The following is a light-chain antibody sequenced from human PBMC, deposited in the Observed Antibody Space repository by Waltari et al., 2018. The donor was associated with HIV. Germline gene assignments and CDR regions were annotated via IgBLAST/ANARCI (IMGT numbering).Light chain of an antibody. CDR1: SSNIEANYD. Sequence: QSVLTQPPSVSGAPGQRVTISCTGSSSNIEANYDVHWYQQFPGTAPKLLLSGNNDRPSGVPDRFSGSRSGTSASLAITGLQADDEADYYCQSYDSSLSGSVVFGGGTKLTVL. J-gene: IGLJ2*01. CDR3: QSYDSSLSGSVV. CDR2: GNN. V-gene: IGLV1-40*01.